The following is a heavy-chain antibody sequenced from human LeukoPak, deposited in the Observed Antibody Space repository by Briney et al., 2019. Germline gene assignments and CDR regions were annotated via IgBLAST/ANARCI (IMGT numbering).Heavy chain of an antibody. CDR3: AKDLFWSGYVGPTFDY. V-gene: IGHV3-7*01. CDR1: GFTFSSYW. J-gene: IGHJ4*02. D-gene: IGHD5-12*01. Sequence: SGGSLRLSCAASGFTFSSYWMSWVRQAPGKGLEWVANIKQDGSEKYYVDSVKGRFTISRDNSKNTLYLQMNSLRAEDTAVYYCAKDLFWSGYVGPTFDYWGQGTLVTVSS. CDR2: IKQDGSEK.